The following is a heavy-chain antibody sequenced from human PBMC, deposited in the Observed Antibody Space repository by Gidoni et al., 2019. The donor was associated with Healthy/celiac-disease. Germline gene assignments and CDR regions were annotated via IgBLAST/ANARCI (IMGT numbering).Heavy chain of an antibody. Sequence: QVQLVESGGGVVQPGRSLRLSCAASGFTFSSYGMHWVRQAPGKGLEWVAVIWYDGSNKYYADSVKGRFTISRDNSKNTLYLQMNSLRAEDTAVYYCARDKSNVAPMDVWGQGTTVTVSS. D-gene: IGHD4-4*01. V-gene: IGHV3-33*01. J-gene: IGHJ6*02. CDR3: ARDKSNVAPMDV. CDR2: IWYDGSNK. CDR1: GFTFSSYG.